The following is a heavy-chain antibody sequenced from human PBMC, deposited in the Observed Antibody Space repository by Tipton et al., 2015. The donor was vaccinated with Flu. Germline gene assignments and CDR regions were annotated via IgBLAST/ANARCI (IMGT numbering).Heavy chain of an antibody. CDR3: ARDGITIFWVFIRGMDV. CDR2: ISAYNGNT. J-gene: IGHJ6*02. V-gene: IGHV1-18*01. CDR1: GYTFTSYG. D-gene: IGHD3-3*01. Sequence: QLVQSGAEVKKPGASVKVSCKASGYTFTSYGISWVRQAPGQGLEWMGWISAYNGNTNYAQKLQGRVTMTTDTSTSTAYMELRSLRSDDTAVYYCARDGITIFWVFIRGMDVWGQGTTVTVSS.